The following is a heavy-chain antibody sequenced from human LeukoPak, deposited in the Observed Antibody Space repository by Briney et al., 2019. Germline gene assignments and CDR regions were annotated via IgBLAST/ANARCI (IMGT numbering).Heavy chain of an antibody. CDR2: IYWDDDK. Sequence: VXXXQTLTLTCTFSGFSLSTSGVGGGWIRXXXGXALEWLALIYWDDDKRYSPSLKSSLTITKDTSKNQVVLTLTNMDPVDTATYYCAHTSGYYYYGMDVWGKGTTVTVSS. V-gene: IGHV2-5*02. CDR3: AHTSGYYYYGMDV. J-gene: IGHJ6*04. CDR1: GFSLSTSGVG.